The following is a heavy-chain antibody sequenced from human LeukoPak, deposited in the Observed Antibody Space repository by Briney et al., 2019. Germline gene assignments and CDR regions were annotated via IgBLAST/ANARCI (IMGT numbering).Heavy chain of an antibody. CDR3: AKMPVSYSSGWSTFDY. CDR1: GFTFSSYA. D-gene: IGHD6-19*01. Sequence: GGSLRLSCAASGFTFSSYAMSWVRQAPGKGLEWVSGISGSGDSTYYADSVKGRFTISRDNSKNTLYLQMNSLRAEDTAVYYCAKMPVSYSSGWSTFDYWGQGNLVAVSS. V-gene: IGHV3-23*01. J-gene: IGHJ4*02. CDR2: ISGSGDST.